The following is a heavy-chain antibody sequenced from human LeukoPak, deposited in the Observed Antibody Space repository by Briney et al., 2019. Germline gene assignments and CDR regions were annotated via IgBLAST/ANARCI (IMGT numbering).Heavy chain of an antibody. CDR1: GYTFTCYY. V-gene: IGHV1-2*02. CDR3: ARGYYYDSSGYYYYY. Sequence: ASVKVSCKASGYTFTCYYMHWVRQAPGQGLEWMGWINTNSDGTNYAQKFQGRVTMTRDTSISTAYMELSRLRSDDTAVYYCARGYYYDSSGYYYYYWGQGTLVTVSS. D-gene: IGHD3-22*01. J-gene: IGHJ4*02. CDR2: INTNSDGT.